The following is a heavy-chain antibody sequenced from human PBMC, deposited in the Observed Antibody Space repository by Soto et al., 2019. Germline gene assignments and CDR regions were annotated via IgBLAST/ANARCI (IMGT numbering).Heavy chain of an antibody. Sequence: SVKVSCKASGGTFSSYAISWVRQAPGQGLEWMGGIIPIFGTANYAQKFQGRVTITADESTSTAYMELSSLRSEDTAVYYCARDTYGDPGAFDYWGQGTLVTVSS. CDR2: IIPIFGTA. D-gene: IGHD4-17*01. CDR1: GGTFSSYA. V-gene: IGHV1-69*13. J-gene: IGHJ4*02. CDR3: ARDTYGDPGAFDY.